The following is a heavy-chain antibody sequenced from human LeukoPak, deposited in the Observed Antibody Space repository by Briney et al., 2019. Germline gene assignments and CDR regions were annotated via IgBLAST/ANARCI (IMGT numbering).Heavy chain of an antibody. D-gene: IGHD3-9*01. CDR2: ISSSSSTI. V-gene: IGHV3-48*04. Sequence: GGSLRLSCAASGFTFSSYSMNWVRQAPGKGLEWVSYISSSSSTIYYADSVKGRFTISRDNARNSLYLQMNTLRAEDTAVYYCVRANDNYYYYYMDVWGKGTTVTIS. CDR1: GFTFSSYS. J-gene: IGHJ6*03. CDR3: VRANDNYYYYYMDV.